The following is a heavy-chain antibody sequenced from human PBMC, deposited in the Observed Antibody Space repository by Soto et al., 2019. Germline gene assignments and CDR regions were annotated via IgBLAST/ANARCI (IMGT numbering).Heavy chain of an antibody. Sequence: EVQLVESGGGLVQPGGSLRLSCAASGFTVSSYWMHWVRQAPGKGLVWVSRISSDGSTTNYADSVKGRFTISRDNAKNTLYLQMNSRRAEDTAVYYCARDLTTTPYWGQGTLVTVSS. CDR1: GFTVSSYW. CDR2: ISSDGSTT. J-gene: IGHJ4*02. D-gene: IGHD1-1*01. CDR3: ARDLTTTPY. V-gene: IGHV3-74*01.